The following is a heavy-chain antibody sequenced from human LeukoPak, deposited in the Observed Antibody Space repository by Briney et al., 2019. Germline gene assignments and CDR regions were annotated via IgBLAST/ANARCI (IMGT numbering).Heavy chain of an antibody. D-gene: IGHD3-3*01. CDR1: GGSISSSNYY. V-gene: IGHV4-39*07. J-gene: IGHJ4*02. CDR3: ARDQRFLEWLFGDY. Sequence: PSETLSLTCTVSGGSISSSNYYWAWIRQPPGKGLEWIASIYYSGSTYYNPSLKSRVTILIDTSKNQFSLKLRSVTAADTAVYYCARDQRFLEWLFGDYWGQGTLVTVSS. CDR2: IYYSGST.